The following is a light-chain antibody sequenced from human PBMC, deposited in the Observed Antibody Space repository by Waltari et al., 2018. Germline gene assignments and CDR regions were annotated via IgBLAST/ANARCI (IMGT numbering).Light chain of an antibody. Sequence: DIVLTPSPGTLSLSPGERATLSCRASQTISNYLAWYQQKPGQAPRLLIYDASSRAIGIPDRFSGSGSGTDFTLTISRLEPEDFAMYYCQQYGSSPTFGQGTKLEIK. CDR2: DAS. V-gene: IGKV3-20*01. J-gene: IGKJ2*01. CDR3: QQYGSSPT. CDR1: QTISNY.